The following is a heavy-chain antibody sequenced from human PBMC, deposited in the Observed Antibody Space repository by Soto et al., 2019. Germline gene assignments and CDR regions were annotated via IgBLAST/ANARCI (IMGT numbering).Heavy chain of an antibody. CDR2: ISSNGGTT. CDR3: VRRVSGNNDY. D-gene: IGHD3-10*01. Sequence: EVQLAESGGGMVQPGGSLRLSCVASGFTFSSYDMHWVRQAPGKGLEYVSSISSNGGTTYYGKSVKGRLTISRDNSKNTLYLQMGSLRAEDMAVYYCVRRVSGNNDYWGQGTLVTVSS. J-gene: IGHJ4*02. V-gene: IGHV3-64*01. CDR1: GFTFSSYD.